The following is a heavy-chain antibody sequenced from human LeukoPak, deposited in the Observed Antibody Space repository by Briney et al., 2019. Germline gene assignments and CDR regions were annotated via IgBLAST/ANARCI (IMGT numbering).Heavy chain of an antibody. J-gene: IGHJ4*02. CDR3: AKDLGSGYSYGYFDY. V-gene: IGHV3-23*01. CDR1: GFTFSSYA. Sequence: QSGGSLRLSCAASGFTFSSYAMSWVRQAPGKGLEWVSGISGSGGSTYYADSVKGRFTISRDNSKNTLYLQMNSLTAEDTAVYYCAKDLGSGYSYGYFDYWGQGTLVTVSS. CDR2: ISGSGGST. D-gene: IGHD5-18*01.